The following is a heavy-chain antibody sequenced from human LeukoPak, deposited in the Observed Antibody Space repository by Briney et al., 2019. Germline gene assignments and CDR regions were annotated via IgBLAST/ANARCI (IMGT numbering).Heavy chain of an antibody. V-gene: IGHV3-66*02. CDR3: ARGIVGATNGWFDH. D-gene: IGHD1-26*01. CDR1: GFTVSSNY. CDR2: IYLGGSK. J-gene: IGHJ5*02. Sequence: GGSLRLSCAASGFTVSSNYMSWARQAPGAGLEWVSVIYLGGSKYYEDSVKGRFTISRDNSKNPLYPQMNSLRAEDTAVYYCARGIVGATNGWFDHWGQGTLVTVSS.